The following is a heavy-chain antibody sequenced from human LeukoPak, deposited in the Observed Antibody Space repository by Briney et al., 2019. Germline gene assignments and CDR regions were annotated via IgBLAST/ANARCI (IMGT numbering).Heavy chain of an antibody. Sequence: SESLSLTCTVSGGSVTLTDYYWGWIRLPPGKGLEWIATISHSGTTYFNPALQSRVSISLDKSKNQFSLSLKSVTAADTAVYYCARNGTSGYFDYWGQGTLVTVSS. D-gene: IGHD2-2*01. CDR1: GGSVTLTDYY. V-gene: IGHV4-39*01. CDR3: ARNGTSGYFDY. CDR2: ISHSGTT. J-gene: IGHJ4*02.